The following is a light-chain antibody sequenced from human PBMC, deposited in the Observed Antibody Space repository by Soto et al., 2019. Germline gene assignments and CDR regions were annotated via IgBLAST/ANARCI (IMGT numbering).Light chain of an antibody. CDR2: KAS. V-gene: IGKV1-5*03. CDR3: QQYYNYSS. J-gene: IGKJ1*01. CDR1: QSVSSS. Sequence: DIQMTPSHSTLSASVGDRVTITCRASQSVSSSLAWYQQKPGKAPKLLIYKASSLESGVPSRFSCSGSAREFSLNMTSVQADDFETYYCQQYYNYSSFGQGTKVEIK.